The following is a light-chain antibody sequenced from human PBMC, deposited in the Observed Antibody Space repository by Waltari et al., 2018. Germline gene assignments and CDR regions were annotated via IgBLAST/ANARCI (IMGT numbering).Light chain of an antibody. V-gene: IGKV1-39*01. J-gene: IGKJ4*01. Sequence: DIQMTQSPSSLSASVGDRVPITCRASPSICNYLSWYQQKPGKAPKFLIYAASSLQSGVPSRFSGSGSGTDFTLTISSLQPEDFATYYCQQSYSALALTFGGGTKVEVK. CDR1: PSICNY. CDR3: QQSYSALALT. CDR2: AAS.